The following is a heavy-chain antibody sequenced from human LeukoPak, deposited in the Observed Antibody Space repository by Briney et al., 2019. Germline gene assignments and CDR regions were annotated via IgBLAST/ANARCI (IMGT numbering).Heavy chain of an antibody. CDR2: IHHSGST. CDR3: ARHPSGSSFDY. J-gene: IGHJ4*02. D-gene: IGHD3-22*01. Sequence: KSSETLSLTCTVSGASISISSYYWGWIRQPPGRGLEWIATIHHSGSTYHNLSLKSRVTMSVDTSKNQFSLKLSSLTAADTAVYYCARHPSGSSFDYWGQGTLVTVSS. CDR1: GASISISSYY. V-gene: IGHV4-39*01.